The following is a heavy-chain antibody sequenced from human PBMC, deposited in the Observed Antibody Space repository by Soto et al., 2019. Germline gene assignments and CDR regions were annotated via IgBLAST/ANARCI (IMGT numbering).Heavy chain of an antibody. CDR3: AREVGGHDILTGYYSDHYYYYMDV. J-gene: IGHJ6*03. D-gene: IGHD3-9*01. CDR2: INWNGGST. CDR1: GFTFDDYG. Sequence: GGSLRLSCAASGFTFDDYGMSWVRQAPGKGLEWVSGINWNGGSTGYADSVKGRFTISRDNAKNSLYLQMNSLRAEDTALYHCAREVGGHDILTGYYSDHYYYYMDVWGKGTTVTVSS. V-gene: IGHV3-20*01.